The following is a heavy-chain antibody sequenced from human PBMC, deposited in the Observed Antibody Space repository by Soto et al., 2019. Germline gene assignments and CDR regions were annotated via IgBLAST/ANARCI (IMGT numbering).Heavy chain of an antibody. V-gene: IGHV1-24*01. J-gene: IGHJ6*02. D-gene: IGHD2-2*01. CDR3: ATDLGVPAVYYYGMDV. CDR1: GYTLTELS. Sequence: GASVKVSCKVSGYTLTELSMHWVRQAPGKGLEWMGGFDPEDGETIYAQKFQGRVTMTEDTSTDTAYMELSSLRSEDTAVYYCATDLGVPAVYYYGMDVWGQGTTVPVSS. CDR2: FDPEDGET.